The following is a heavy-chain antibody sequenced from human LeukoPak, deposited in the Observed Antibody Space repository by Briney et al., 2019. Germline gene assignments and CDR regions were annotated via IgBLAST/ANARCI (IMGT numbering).Heavy chain of an antibody. D-gene: IGHD3-10*01. CDR3: ATGGGAY. CDR1: GFTFSRSW. CDR2: IKQDGSEK. Sequence: GGSLRLSCAASGFTFSRSWMSWVRQAPGKGLEWVASIKQDGSEKFYVDSVKGRFTISRDNAKNSLFLQMSSLRAEDTAVYYCATGGGAYWGQGTLVTVSS. J-gene: IGHJ4*02. V-gene: IGHV3-7*01.